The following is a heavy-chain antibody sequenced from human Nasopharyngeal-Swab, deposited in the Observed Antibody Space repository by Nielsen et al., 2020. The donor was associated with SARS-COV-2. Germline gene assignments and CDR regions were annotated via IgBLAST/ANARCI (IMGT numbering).Heavy chain of an antibody. D-gene: IGHD4-23*01. V-gene: IGHV3-23*01. CDR2: IIFSGGNT. CDR1: GFTFSNYD. Sequence: GESLKISCAASGFTFSNYDMSWVRQAPGKGLEWVSSIIFSGGNTYYADSVKGRFTISRDNSKNMLYLQMNSLRGEDTAVYYCTRDIGGKYGYWGQGNLVTVSS. CDR3: TRDIGGKYGY. J-gene: IGHJ4*02.